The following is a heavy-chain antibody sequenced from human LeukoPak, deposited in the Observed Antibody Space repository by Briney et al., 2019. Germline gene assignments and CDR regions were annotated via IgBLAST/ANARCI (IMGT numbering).Heavy chain of an antibody. J-gene: IGHJ6*03. V-gene: IGHV1-69*05. CDR1: GGTFSSHA. Sequence: ASVKVSCKASGGTFSSHAISWVRQAPGQGLEWMGGIIPIFGTANYAQKFQGRVTITTDESTSTAYMELSSLRSEDTAAYYCARDKPRLGSSSWPRTKDYYYMDVWGKGTTVTVSS. CDR3: ARDKPRLGSSSWPRTKDYYYMDV. CDR2: IIPIFGTA. D-gene: IGHD6-13*01.